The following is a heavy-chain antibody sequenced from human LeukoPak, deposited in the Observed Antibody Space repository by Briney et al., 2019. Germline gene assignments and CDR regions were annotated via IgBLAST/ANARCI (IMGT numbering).Heavy chain of an antibody. CDR3: ARDRNGDGATYFSF. J-gene: IGHJ4*02. CDR2: INHSGST. Sequence: PSETLSLTCAVYGGSFSGYYWSWIRQPPGKGLEWIGEINHSGSTNYNPSLKSRGTISVDTSKNQFSLKLSSVTAADTAVYYCARDRNGDGATYFSFWGQGTLVTVSS. CDR1: GGSFSGYY. D-gene: IGHD4/OR15-4a*01. V-gene: IGHV4-34*01.